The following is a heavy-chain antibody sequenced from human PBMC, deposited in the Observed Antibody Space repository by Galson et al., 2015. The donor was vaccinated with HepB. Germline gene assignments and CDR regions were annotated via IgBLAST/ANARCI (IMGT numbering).Heavy chain of an antibody. Sequence: TLSLTCTVSGGSINSGDYYWSWIRQPPGKGLEWIGYIYYSGSTYYNPSLKSRVTISVDTSKNQFSLKLSSVTAADTAVYYCARAIPLRFLEWLHNWFDPWGQGTLVTVSS. J-gene: IGHJ5*02. D-gene: IGHD3-3*01. CDR3: ARAIPLRFLEWLHNWFDP. V-gene: IGHV4-30-4*01. CDR2: IYYSGST. CDR1: GGSINSGDYY.